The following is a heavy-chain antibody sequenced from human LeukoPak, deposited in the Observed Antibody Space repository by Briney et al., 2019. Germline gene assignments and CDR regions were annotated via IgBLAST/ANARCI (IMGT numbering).Heavy chain of an antibody. CDR1: GFTFSSYA. CDR2: ISGSGGST. V-gene: IGHV3-23*01. D-gene: IGHD2-2*02. Sequence: GGSLRLSCAASGFTFSSYAMSWVRQAPGKGLEWVSAISGSGGSTYYADSVKGRFTISRDNSKNTLYLQMNSLRAEDTAVYYCARFHCSSTSCYTRPFDYWGQGTLVTVSS. CDR3: ARFHCSSTSCYTRPFDY. J-gene: IGHJ4*02.